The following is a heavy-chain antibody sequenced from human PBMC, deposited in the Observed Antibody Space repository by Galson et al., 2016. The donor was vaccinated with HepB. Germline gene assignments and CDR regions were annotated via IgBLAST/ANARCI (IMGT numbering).Heavy chain of an antibody. V-gene: IGHV1-18*01. CDR1: GHTLSTYG. CDR2: ISASNDNR. D-gene: IGHD6-13*01. CDR3: AKEDYHGTPLDV. Sequence: QSGAEVKRPGASVKVSCKASGHTLSTYGISWVRQAPGQGLEWMGWISASNDNRNYAQNFQGRVTMTTDTSASTVYVELSNLTSDDTAVYYCAKEDYHGTPLDVWDQGTTVAVSS. J-gene: IGHJ6*02.